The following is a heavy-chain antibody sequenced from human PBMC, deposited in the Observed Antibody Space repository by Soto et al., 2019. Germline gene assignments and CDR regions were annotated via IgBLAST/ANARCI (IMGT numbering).Heavy chain of an antibody. CDR2: MNPNSGNT. D-gene: IGHD6-13*01. V-gene: IGHV1-8*01. Sequence: QVQLVQSGAEVKKPGASVKVSCKASGYTFTSYDINWVRQATGQGLEWMGWMNPNSGNTGYAQKFQGRVTMTRNTSISTAYMELSSLRSEDTAVYYCARGSRRRGYSSSWYWFVPWGQGTLVTVSS. CDR1: GYTFTSYD. J-gene: IGHJ5*02. CDR3: ARGSRRRGYSSSWYWFVP.